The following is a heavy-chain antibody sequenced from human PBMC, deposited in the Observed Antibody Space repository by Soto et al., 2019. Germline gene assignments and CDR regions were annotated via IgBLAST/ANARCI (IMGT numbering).Heavy chain of an antibody. Sequence: GGSLRLSCAASGFTVSSNYMTWVRQAPGKGLEWVSIIYNDGSTYYADSVKGTFAISRDNSKNTLNLQMNSLRAEDTAVYYCARVLRSGISGYAFDIWGQGTMVTVSS. CDR2: IYNDGST. V-gene: IGHV3-66*01. D-gene: IGHD1-26*01. CDR3: ARVLRSGISGYAFDI. CDR1: GFTVSSNY. J-gene: IGHJ3*02.